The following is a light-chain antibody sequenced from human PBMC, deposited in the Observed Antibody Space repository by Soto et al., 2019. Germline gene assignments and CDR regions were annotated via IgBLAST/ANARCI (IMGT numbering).Light chain of an antibody. CDR1: SSDVGGYNH. CDR3: SSYTRSSTLV. CDR2: EVS. V-gene: IGLV2-14*01. J-gene: IGLJ2*01. Sequence: QSALTQPASVSGSPGQSITISCTGTSSDVGGYNHVSWYQQHPGKAPKLMIYEVSNRPSGVSDRFSGSKSGNTASLTISGLQAEDEADYHFSSYTRSSTLVFGGGTKVTVL.